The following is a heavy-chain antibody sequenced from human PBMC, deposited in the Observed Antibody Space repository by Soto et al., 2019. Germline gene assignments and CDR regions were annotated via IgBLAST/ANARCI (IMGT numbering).Heavy chain of an antibody. CDR2: IYHSGST. CDR1: GGSISSGGYS. Sequence: NISIPCAVSGGSISSGGYSWSWIRQPPGKGLEWIGYIYHSGSTYYNPSLKSRVTISVDRSKNQFSLKLSSVTAADTAVYYCARGYHCCSCYYGRFQFAYRGQGTLVTVSA. D-gene: IGHD2-15*01. V-gene: IGHV4-30-2*01. J-gene: IGHJ4*02. CDR3: ARGYHCCSCYYGRFQFAY.